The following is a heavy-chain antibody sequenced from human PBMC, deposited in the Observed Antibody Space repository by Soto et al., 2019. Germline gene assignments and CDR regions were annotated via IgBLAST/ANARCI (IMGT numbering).Heavy chain of an antibody. V-gene: IGHV1-18*01. CDR3: ARDLIAVAGTRRYNWFDP. D-gene: IGHD6-19*01. Sequence: APVKGSCKASGYTFTSYGISWVRQAPGQGLEWMGWISAYNGNTNYAQKLQGRVTMTTDTSTSTAYMELRSLRSDDTAVYYCARDLIAVAGTRRYNWFDPWGQGTLVTVSS. CDR1: GYTFTSYG. J-gene: IGHJ5*02. CDR2: ISAYNGNT.